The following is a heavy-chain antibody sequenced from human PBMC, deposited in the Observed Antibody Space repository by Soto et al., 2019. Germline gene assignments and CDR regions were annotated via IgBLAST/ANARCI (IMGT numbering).Heavy chain of an antibody. CDR1: GFTFSSYS. Sequence: GGSLRLSCAASGFTFSSYSMNWVRQAPGKGLEWVSSISSSSSYIYYADSVKGRFTISRDNAKNSLYLQLNSLRAEDTAVYYCAPIPPRDTEMATKNFDSWGQGTLVTVSS. J-gene: IGHJ4*02. CDR3: APIPPRDTEMATKNFDS. CDR2: ISSSSSYI. D-gene: IGHD5-12*01. V-gene: IGHV3-21*01.